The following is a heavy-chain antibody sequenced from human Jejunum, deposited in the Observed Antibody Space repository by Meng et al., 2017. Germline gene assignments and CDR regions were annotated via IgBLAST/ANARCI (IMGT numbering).Heavy chain of an antibody. CDR1: GVTFRHYA. CDR2: ISYDATNK. V-gene: IGHV3-30*04. Sequence: SLNTPCAASGVTFRHYAMHWVRQAPGKGLAWVAIISYDATNKYYADSVKGRFTISRDSSKNTMYLQMYSLRTEDTAVYYCARDERATRDAFDIWGQGTMVTVSS. CDR3: ARDERATRDAFDI. D-gene: IGHD1-26*01. J-gene: IGHJ3*02.